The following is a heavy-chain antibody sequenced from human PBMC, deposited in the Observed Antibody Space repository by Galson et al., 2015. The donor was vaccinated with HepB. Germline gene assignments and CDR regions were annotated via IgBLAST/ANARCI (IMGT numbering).Heavy chain of an antibody. V-gene: IGHV3-33*01. Sequence: SLRLSCAASGFTFSSYGMHWVRQAPGKGLEWVAVIWYDGSNKYYADSVKGRFTISRDNSKNTLYLQMNSLRAEDTAVYYCARVPSDGYCSSTSCYDYYYGMDVWGQGTTVTVSS. CDR3: ARVPSDGYCSSTSCYDYYYGMDV. CDR1: GFTFSSYG. J-gene: IGHJ6*02. D-gene: IGHD2-2*01. CDR2: IWYDGSNK.